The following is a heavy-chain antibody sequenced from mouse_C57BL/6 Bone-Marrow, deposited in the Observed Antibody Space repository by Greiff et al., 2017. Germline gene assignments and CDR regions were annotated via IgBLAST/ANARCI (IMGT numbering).Heavy chain of an antibody. D-gene: IGHD1-1*01. Sequence: QVQLQQPGAELVKPGASVKLSCKASGYTFTSYWMQWVKQRPGQGLEWIGEIDPSDSYTNYNQKFKGKATLTVDTSSSTAYMQLSSLTSEDSAVYYCARNLITTVGFDVWGTGTTVTVSS. CDR1: GYTFTSYW. J-gene: IGHJ1*03. CDR2: IDPSDSYT. CDR3: ARNLITTVGFDV. V-gene: IGHV1-50*01.